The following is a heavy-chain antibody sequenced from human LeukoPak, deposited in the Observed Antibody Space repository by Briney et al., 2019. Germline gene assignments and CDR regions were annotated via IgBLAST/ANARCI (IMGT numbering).Heavy chain of an antibody. D-gene: IGHD5-18*01. CDR3: ARKNTDMKKLDYYYFDY. V-gene: IGHV4-34*01. J-gene: IGHJ4*02. CDR2: INHSGST. Sequence: PETLSLTCAVYGGSFSGYYWSWIRQPPGKGLEWIGEINHSGSTNYNPSLQSRGTISIDTSKNQFSLKLSSVTAADAAVYYCARKNTDMKKLDYYYFDYWGQGTLVTVSS. CDR1: GGSFSGYY.